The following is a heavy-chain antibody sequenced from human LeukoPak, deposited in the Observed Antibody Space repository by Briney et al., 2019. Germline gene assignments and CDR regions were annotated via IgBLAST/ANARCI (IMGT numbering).Heavy chain of an antibody. CDR1: GGSISSSSYY. J-gene: IGHJ4*02. V-gene: IGHV4-39*01. Sequence: SETLSLTCTVSGGSISSSSYYWGWIRQPPGKGLEWIGSIYYSGSTYYNPSLKSRVTISVDTSKNQFSLKLSSVTAADTAVYYCARQPGFAIFGVVTRALDYWGQGTLVTVSS. CDR3: ARQPGFAIFGVVTRALDY. CDR2: IYYSGST. D-gene: IGHD3-3*01.